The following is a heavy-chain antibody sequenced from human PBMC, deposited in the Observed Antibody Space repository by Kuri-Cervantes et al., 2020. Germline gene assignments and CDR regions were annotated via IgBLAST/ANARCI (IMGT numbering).Heavy chain of an antibody. CDR2: ISSSGSTI. J-gene: IGHJ3*02. CDR1: GFTFSNAW. D-gene: IGHD1-26*01. V-gene: IGHV3-11*01. CDR3: ARAMWEPNDAFDI. Sequence: GGSLRLSCVASGFTFSNAWMSWVRQAPGKGLEWVSYISSSGSTIYYADSVKGRFTISRDNAKNSLYLQMNSLRAEDTAVYYCARAMWEPNDAFDIWDQGTMVTVSS.